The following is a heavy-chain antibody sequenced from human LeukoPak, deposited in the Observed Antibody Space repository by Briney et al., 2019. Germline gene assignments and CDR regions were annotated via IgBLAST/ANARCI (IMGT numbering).Heavy chain of an antibody. Sequence: ASVKVSCKASGYTFTSYDINWVRQATGQGLEWMGWMNPNRGNTGYAQKVEGRVTMTRNTSISAAYMELSSLRSEDAAVYYCARKGLYARNWFDPWGQGTLVTVSS. V-gene: IGHV1-8*01. CDR3: ARKGLYARNWFDP. J-gene: IGHJ5*02. D-gene: IGHD2-8*01. CDR2: MNPNRGNT. CDR1: GYTFTSYD.